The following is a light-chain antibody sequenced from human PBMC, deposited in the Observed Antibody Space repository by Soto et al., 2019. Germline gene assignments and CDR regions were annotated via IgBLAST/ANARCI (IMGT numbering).Light chain of an antibody. CDR3: QQLNSYPFT. J-gene: IGKJ4*01. CDR1: QGISSY. Sequence: DIQMTQSPSTLSASVGDRVTITCRASQGISSYLAWYQQKPGKAPNLLIYGASTLQSGVPSRFSGSGSGTDFTLTISSLQPEDFASYYCQQLNSYPFTFGGGTKVDIK. V-gene: IGKV1-9*01. CDR2: GAS.